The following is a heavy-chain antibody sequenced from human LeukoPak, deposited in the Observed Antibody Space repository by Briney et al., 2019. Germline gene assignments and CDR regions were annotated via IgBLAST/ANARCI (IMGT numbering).Heavy chain of an antibody. Sequence: ASVKVSCKASGYTFTSYYMHWVRQAPGQGLEWMGIINPSGGSTSYAQKFQGRVTMTRDTSTSTVYMELSSLRSEDTAVYSCARDAPFKYCSSTSCSGFDYWGQGTLVTVSS. CDR2: INPSGGST. J-gene: IGHJ4*02. CDR1: GYTFTSYY. V-gene: IGHV1-46*03. D-gene: IGHD2-2*01. CDR3: ARDAPFKYCSSTSCSGFDY.